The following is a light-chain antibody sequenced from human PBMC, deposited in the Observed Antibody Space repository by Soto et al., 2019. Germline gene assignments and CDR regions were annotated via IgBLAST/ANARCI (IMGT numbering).Light chain of an antibody. CDR3: QQGHNWPLT. CDR2: SAF. V-gene: IGKV3-15*01. J-gene: IGKJ2*01. Sequence: EIVMTQSPATLSVSPGERATLSCRASQSISTELAWYQQKPGQPPRLLIYSAFTRATGVPARFTGSGSGSEFTLTIRGLQSEDFAVYYCQQGHNWPLTFGQGTRLEI. CDR1: QSISTE.